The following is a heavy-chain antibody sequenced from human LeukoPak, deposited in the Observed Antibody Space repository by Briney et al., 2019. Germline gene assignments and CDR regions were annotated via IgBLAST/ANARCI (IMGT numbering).Heavy chain of an antibody. CDR1: GGTFSSYA. Sequence: GASVKVSCKASGGTFSSYAISWVRQAPGRGLEWMGGIIPIFGTANYAQKFQGRVTITADESTSTAYMELNSLRSEDTAVYYCARDFRYDSSGYYVVLLNWGQGTLVTVSS. J-gene: IGHJ4*02. D-gene: IGHD3-22*01. V-gene: IGHV1-69*13. CDR2: IIPIFGTA. CDR3: ARDFRYDSSGYYVVLLN.